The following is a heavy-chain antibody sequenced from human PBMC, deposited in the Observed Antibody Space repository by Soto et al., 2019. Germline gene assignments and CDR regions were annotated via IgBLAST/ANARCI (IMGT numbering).Heavy chain of an antibody. V-gene: IGHV2-5*02. D-gene: IGHD6-19*01. Sequence: QITLKESGPTLVKPTQTLTLTCTFSGFSLSTSGVGVGWIRQPPGKALEWLALIYWDDAKRYSPSLKSRLTITQDTSQNQVVLTMPNMDPVDTATYYCAHPVSGWYYFDYWGQGTLVTVSS. CDR2: IYWDDAK. CDR1: GFSLSTSGVG. CDR3: AHPVSGWYYFDY. J-gene: IGHJ4*02.